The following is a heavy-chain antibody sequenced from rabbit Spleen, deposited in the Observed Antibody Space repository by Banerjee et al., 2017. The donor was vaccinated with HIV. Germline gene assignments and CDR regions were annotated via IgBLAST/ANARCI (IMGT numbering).Heavy chain of an antibody. D-gene: IGHD8-1*01. CDR2: IYTSSGST. CDR1: GFSFSNNYY. CDR3: ARDTGSSFSSYGMDL. J-gene: IGHJ6*01. V-gene: IGHV1S40*01. Sequence: QSLEESGGGLVQPEGSLTLTCTASGFSFSNNYYMCWVRQAPGKGLELIACIYTSSGSTHYASWAKGRFTISKTSSTTVTLQMTSLTAADTTTYFCARDTGSSFSSYGMDLWGPGTLVTVS.